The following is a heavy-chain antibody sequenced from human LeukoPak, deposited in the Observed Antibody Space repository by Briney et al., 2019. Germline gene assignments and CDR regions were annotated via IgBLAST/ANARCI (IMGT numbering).Heavy chain of an antibody. CDR3: ARARKSQWLASDVFDY. D-gene: IGHD6-19*01. CDR2: INHSGST. CDR1: GGSFSGYY. J-gene: IGHJ4*02. Sequence: SETLSLTCAVYGGSFSGYYWSWIRQPPGKGLEWIGEINHSGSTNYNPSLKSRVTISVDTSKNQFSLKLSSVTAADTAVYYCARARKSQWLASDVFDYWGQGTLVTVSS. V-gene: IGHV4-34*01.